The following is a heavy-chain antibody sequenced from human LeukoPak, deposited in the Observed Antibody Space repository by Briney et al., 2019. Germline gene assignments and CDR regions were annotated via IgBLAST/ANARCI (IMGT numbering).Heavy chain of an antibody. CDR3: ARVLDGYNLSPCDY. CDR2: ISGSNFYI. Sequence: GGSPRPSSAASGFASCSDSMNWVRQAPGTGLEWFTSISGSNFYIYYADSIKGRFTISRDDAKNSHYLQMNSLRAEDTAVYYCARVLDGYNLSPCDYWGQGTLVTVSS. V-gene: IGHV3-21*01. D-gene: IGHD5-24*01. J-gene: IGHJ4*02. CDR1: GFASCSDS.